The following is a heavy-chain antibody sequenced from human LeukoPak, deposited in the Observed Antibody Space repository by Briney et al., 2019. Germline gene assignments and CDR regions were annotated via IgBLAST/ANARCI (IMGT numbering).Heavy chain of an antibody. D-gene: IGHD2-21*01. CDR1: GFTFGDYA. Sequence: GGPLRLSCTASGFTFGDYAMSWFRQAPGKGLEWVGFIRSKAYGGTTEYAASVKGRFTISRDDSKSIAYLQMNSLKTEDTAVYYCTRARWIVVPFDYWGQGTLVTVSS. CDR2: IRSKAYGGTT. V-gene: IGHV3-49*03. J-gene: IGHJ4*02. CDR3: TRARWIVVPFDY.